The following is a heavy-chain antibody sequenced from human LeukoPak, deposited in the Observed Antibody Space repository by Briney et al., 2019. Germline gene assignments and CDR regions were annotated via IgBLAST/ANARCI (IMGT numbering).Heavy chain of an antibody. Sequence: ASVKVSCKASGYTFTGHYMHWVRQAPGQGLEWMGWINPNSGGTNYAQKFQGWVTMTRDTSISTAYMELSRLRSDDTAVYYCARSYANGADAFDIWGQGTMVTVSS. V-gene: IGHV1-2*04. CDR2: INPNSGGT. J-gene: IGHJ3*02. D-gene: IGHD3-10*01. CDR3: ARSYANGADAFDI. CDR1: GYTFTGHY.